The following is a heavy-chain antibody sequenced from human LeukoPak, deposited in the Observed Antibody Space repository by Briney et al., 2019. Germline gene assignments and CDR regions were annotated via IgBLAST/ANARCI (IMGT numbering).Heavy chain of an antibody. V-gene: IGHV3-30*02. CDR3: AKDTKWERNAYYFDY. Sequence: GGSLRLSCAASGFSFGSYGIHWVRQAPGKGLEWVAFIRYDGTDKYYGDSVKGRFTISRDNSKNTLSLQMNSLRADDTAVYYCAKDTKWERNAYYFDYCGQGTLVTVSS. CDR2: IRYDGTDK. CDR1: GFSFGSYG. D-gene: IGHD1-1*01. J-gene: IGHJ4*02.